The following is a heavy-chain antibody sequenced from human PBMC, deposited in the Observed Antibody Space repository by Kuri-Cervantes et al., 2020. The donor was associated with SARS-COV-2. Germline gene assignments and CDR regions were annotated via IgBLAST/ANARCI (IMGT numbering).Heavy chain of an antibody. D-gene: IGHD5-24*01. CDR1: GGSTSGYD. V-gene: IGHV4-59*12. CDR2: IYYSGSS. CDR3: AREVAYKSPSDP. J-gene: IGHJ5*02. Sequence: SETLSLTCTVSGGSTSGYDWSWIGQPPGKGLEWVGYIYYSGSSIYNPSLKSRVAISVDTSKTQFSLWLSSVPAADTAVYYCAREVAYKSPSDPWGQGTLVTVSS.